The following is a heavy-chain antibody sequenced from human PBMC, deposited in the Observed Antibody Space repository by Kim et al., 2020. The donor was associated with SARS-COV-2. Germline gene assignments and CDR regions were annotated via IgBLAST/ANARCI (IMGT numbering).Heavy chain of an antibody. Sequence: AASVKGRFTISRDNSKNTRYLQMNSLRAEDTAVYYCAREQYSSSSYSCDYWGQGTLVTVSS. V-gene: IGHV3-33*01. CDR3: AREQYSSSSYSCDY. D-gene: IGHD6-13*01. J-gene: IGHJ4*02.